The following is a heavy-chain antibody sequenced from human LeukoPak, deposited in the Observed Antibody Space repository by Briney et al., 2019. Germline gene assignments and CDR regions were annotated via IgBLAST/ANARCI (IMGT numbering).Heavy chain of an antibody. CDR1: GGYISSSSYY. J-gene: IGHJ6*02. Sequence: PSETLSLTCTVSGGYISSSSYYWGWIRQPPGKGLEWIGSIYYSGSTYYNPSLKSRVTISVDTSKNQFSLKLSSVTAADTAVYYCARQNDFWSGYYFYYYYGMDVWGQGTTVTVSS. V-gene: IGHV4-39*01. D-gene: IGHD3-3*01. CDR3: ARQNDFWSGYYFYYYYGMDV. CDR2: IYYSGST.